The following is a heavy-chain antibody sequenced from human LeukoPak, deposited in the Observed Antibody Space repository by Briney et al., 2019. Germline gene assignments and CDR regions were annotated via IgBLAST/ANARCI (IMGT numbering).Heavy chain of an antibody. CDR1: GYTFTGYY. V-gene: IGHV1-2*02. CDR3: ARDRYGSGSYLGD. CDR2: INPNSGGT. D-gene: IGHD3-10*01. J-gene: IGHJ4*02. Sequence: ASVKVSCKASGYTFTGYYMHWVRQAPGQGLEWMGWINPNSGGTNYAQKFQGRVTMTRDTSISTAYMELSRLRSDDTAVYYCARDRYGSGSYLGDWGQGTLVTVSS.